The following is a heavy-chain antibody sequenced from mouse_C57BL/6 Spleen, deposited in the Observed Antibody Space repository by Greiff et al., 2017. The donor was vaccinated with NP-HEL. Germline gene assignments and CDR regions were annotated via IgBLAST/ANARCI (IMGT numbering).Heavy chain of an antibody. CDR3: ARGDYYGSSYVGYFDV. CDR1: GYTFTDYY. J-gene: IGHJ1*03. Sequence: QVHVKQSGAELVRPGASVKLSCKASGYTFTDYYINWVKQRPGQGLEWIARIYPGSGNTYYNEKFKGKATLTAEKSSSTAYMQLSSLTSEDSAVYFCARGDYYGSSYVGYFDVWGTGTTVTVSS. D-gene: IGHD1-1*01. CDR2: IYPGSGNT. V-gene: IGHV1-76*01.